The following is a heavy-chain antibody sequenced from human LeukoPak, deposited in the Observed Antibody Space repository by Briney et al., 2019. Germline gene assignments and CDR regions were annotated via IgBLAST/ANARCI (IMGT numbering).Heavy chain of an antibody. CDR1: GGSFSGYY. CDR3: ARGGDGDYGRDWFDP. J-gene: IGHJ5*02. CDR2: INHSGST. V-gene: IGHV4-34*01. D-gene: IGHD4-17*01. Sequence: SETLSLTCAVCGGSFSGYYWSWIRQPPGKGLEWIGEINHSGSTNYNPSLKSRVTISVDTSKNQFSLKLSSVTAADTAVYYCARGGDGDYGRDWFDPWGQGTLVTVSS.